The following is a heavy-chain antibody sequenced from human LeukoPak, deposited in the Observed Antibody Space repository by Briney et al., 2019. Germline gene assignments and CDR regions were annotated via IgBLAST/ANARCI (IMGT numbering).Heavy chain of an antibody. CDR2: IWFDGSNK. CDR1: GFTFSGYG. D-gene: IGHD1-26*01. Sequence: GGSLRLSCAASGFTFSGYGMHWVRQAPGKGLEWVAVIWFDGSNKYYADSVKGRFTIFRDNSKNTLHLQMNSLRAEDTAVYYCARPLVGDALDYWGQGTLVTVSS. CDR3: ARPLVGDALDY. J-gene: IGHJ4*02. V-gene: IGHV3-33*01.